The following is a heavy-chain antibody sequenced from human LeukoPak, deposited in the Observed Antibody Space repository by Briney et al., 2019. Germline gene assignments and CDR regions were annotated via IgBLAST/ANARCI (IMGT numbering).Heavy chain of an antibody. J-gene: IGHJ4*02. D-gene: IGHD6-13*01. Sequence: GGSLRLSCAASGFTVSSNYMSWVRQAPGKGLEWVSVIYSGGSTYYADSVKGRFTISRDNAKNSLYLQMNSLRAEDTAVYYCARDGTAVGINYDYWGQGTLVTVSS. CDR1: GFTVSSNY. CDR2: IYSGGST. V-gene: IGHV3-53*01. CDR3: ARDGTAVGINYDY.